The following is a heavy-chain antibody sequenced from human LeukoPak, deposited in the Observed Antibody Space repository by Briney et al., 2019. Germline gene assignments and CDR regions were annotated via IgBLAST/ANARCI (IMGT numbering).Heavy chain of an antibody. Sequence: GGSLRLSCAASGFTFSNYWMYWVRQAPGKGLVWVSRINTDGSSTSYADSVKGRFTISRDNSKNTLYLQMNSLKTEDTSLYYCAKNAIAVEQPGHYDYVWGSEFYFDSWGQGTRVTVSS. CDR3: AKNAIAVEQPGHYDYVWGSEFYFDS. CDR1: GFTFSNYW. J-gene: IGHJ4*02. D-gene: IGHD3-16*01. V-gene: IGHV3-74*01. CDR2: INTDGSST.